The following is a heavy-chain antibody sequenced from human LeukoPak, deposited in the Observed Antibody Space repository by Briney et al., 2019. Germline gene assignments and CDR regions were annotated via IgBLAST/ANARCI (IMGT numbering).Heavy chain of an antibody. CDR2: INWNGGSI. CDR3: AKDGRFSGSPYFCYMDV. CDR1: GFTFGDYP. D-gene: IGHD1-26*01. Sequence: PGRSLRLSCVASGFTFGDYPMHWVRQVPGKGLEWVSGINWNGGSIGYADSVKGRFTISRDNAKNSLYLQMNSLRAEDTALYYCAKDGRFSGSPYFCYMDVWGKGTTITVS. J-gene: IGHJ6*03. V-gene: IGHV3-9*01.